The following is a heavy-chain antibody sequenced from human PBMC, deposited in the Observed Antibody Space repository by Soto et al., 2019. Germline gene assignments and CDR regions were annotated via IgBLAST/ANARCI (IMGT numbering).Heavy chain of an antibody. CDR1: GFTFSSYA. V-gene: IGHV3-23*01. D-gene: IGHD4-17*01. CDR2: IGGIGTST. CDR3: AKGSINGDYGYFDY. Sequence: GGSLRLSCAASGFTFSSYAMNWVRLAPGKGLEWVSSIGGIGTSTYYADSVWGRFTISRDNSRNTLYLQMDSLRADDTAVYYCAKGSINGDYGYFDYWGQGTLVTVSS. J-gene: IGHJ4*02.